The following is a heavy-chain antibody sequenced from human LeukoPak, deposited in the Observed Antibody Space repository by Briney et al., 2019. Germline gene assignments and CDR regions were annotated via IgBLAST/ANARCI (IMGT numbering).Heavy chain of an antibody. V-gene: IGHV1-8*01. CDR3: ARASTTVTGDY. CDR2: MNPNSGNT. CDR1: GYTFTSYD. D-gene: IGHD4-17*01. J-gene: IGHJ4*02. Sequence: ASVNVSCKASGYTFTSYDINWVRQATGQGLEWMGWMNPNSGNTRYAQKFQGRVTMTRNTSISTAYMELSSLRSEDTAVYYCARASTTVTGDYWGQGTLVTVSS.